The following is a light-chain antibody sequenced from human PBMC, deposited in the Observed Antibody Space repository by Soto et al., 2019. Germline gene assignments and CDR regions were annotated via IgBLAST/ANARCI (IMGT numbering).Light chain of an antibody. V-gene: IGLV2-18*02. CDR2: EVS. CDR1: SSDVGSYNR. CDR3: SAYTSSSTVV. J-gene: IGLJ2*01. Sequence: QSALTQPPSVSGSPGQSVTISCTGTSSDVGSYNRVSWYQQTPGTAPKLMISEVSNRPSGIPDRFSGSKSGNTASLTISGLQAEDEADDYCSAYTSSSTVVFGGGTKVTVL.